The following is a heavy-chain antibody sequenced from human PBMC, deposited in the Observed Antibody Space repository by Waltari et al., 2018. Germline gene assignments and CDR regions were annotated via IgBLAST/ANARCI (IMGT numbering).Heavy chain of an antibody. D-gene: IGHD3-22*01. J-gene: IGHJ5*02. CDR2: VDPEDGET. V-gene: IGHV1-69-2*01. CDR3: ATLPYYYDSSGYNS. CDR1: GYTFTDYY. Sequence: EVQLVQSGAEVKKPGATVKISCKASGYTFTDYYMHWVQQAPGKGLEWMGRVDPEDGETRYAEKFQGRFTITADTSTDTAYMELSSLRSEDTAVYYCATLPYYYDSSGYNSWGQGTLVTVSS.